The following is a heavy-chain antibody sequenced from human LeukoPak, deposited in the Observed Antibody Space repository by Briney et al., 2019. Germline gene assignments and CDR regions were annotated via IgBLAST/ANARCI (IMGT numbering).Heavy chain of an antibody. CDR3: ARESVGAFDL. V-gene: IGHV5-51*01. CDR2: IDPGDSDA. J-gene: IGHJ4*02. Sequence: GESLKFSCQASGYSFISYWFAWVRQLPGKGLEWMGIIDPGDSDARYSPSFQGQVTISVDKSITTAYLQWSSLKVSDTALYYCARESVGAFDLWGQGTLVTVAS. CDR1: GYSFISYW. D-gene: IGHD1-26*01.